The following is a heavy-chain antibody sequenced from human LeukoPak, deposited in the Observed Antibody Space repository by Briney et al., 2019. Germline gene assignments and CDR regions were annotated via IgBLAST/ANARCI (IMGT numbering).Heavy chain of an antibody. D-gene: IGHD6-19*01. CDR2: ISWISGSI. V-gene: IGHV3-9*01. J-gene: IGHJ4*02. Sequence: PGGSLRLSCAASGFTFDDYAMHWVRQAPGKGLEWVSGISWISGSIGYADSVKGRFTISRDNAKNSLYLQMNSLRAEDTALYYCAKARPTVAGAVDYWGQGTLVTVSS. CDR1: GFTFDDYA. CDR3: AKARPTVAGAVDY.